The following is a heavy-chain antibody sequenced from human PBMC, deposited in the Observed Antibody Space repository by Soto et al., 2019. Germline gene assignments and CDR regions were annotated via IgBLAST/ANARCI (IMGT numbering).Heavy chain of an antibody. D-gene: IGHD3-10*01. CDR2: ISGSGGST. V-gene: IGHV3-23*01. CDR1: GFSFSTYA. CDR3: AKDRRLVWFGAFFP. J-gene: IGHJ5*02. Sequence: EMQLLESGGGLVQPGGSLRLSCAASGFSFSTYAMTWVRQAPGKGLEWVSAISGSGGSTYYADSVKGRFTISRDNSKNTLYLQMNSLRAEDTAVYYCAKDRRLVWFGAFFPWGQGTLVIVSS.